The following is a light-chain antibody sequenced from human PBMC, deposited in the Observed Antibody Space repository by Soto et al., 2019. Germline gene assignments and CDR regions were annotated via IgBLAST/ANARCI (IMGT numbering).Light chain of an antibody. J-gene: IGLJ3*02. V-gene: IGLV1-47*01. CDR2: RSD. Sequence: QLVLTQPPSASGTPGQRVTISCSGSGSNVGSNHVYWYQQVPGTAPKLLIYRSDQRPSGVPDRFSASRSGASASLAISGLRSEDEADYYCSSWDDSLSGVVFGGGTQLTVL. CDR1: GSNVGSNH. CDR3: SSWDDSLSGVV.